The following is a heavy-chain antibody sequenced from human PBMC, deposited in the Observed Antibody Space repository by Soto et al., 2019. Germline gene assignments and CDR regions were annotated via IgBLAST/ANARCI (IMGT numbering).Heavy chain of an antibody. CDR2: VAYSGTT. D-gene: IGHD1-26*01. CDR1: PGSISSSY. CDR3: ARESQDYYFEH. V-gene: IGHV4-59*01. Sequence: QVQLPESGPGLVKPSETLTLTCNVSPGSISSSYWSWIRQPPGRGVEWIGHVAYSGTTKYKPSLKSRGCISVSTSKRHFSLRLTSVTAADTAVYYCARESQDYYFEHWGQGILVSVSS. J-gene: IGHJ5*02.